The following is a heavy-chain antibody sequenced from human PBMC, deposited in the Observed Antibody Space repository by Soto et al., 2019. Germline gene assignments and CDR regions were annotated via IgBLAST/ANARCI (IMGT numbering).Heavy chain of an antibody. J-gene: IGHJ5*02. V-gene: IGHV3-21*01. CDR3: ARERDYYGSGSFRWFDP. CDR2: ISSSSSYI. D-gene: IGHD3-10*01. CDR1: GFTFSSYS. Sequence: EVQLVESGGGLVKPGGSLRLSCAASGFTFSSYSMNWVRQAPGKGLEWVSSISSSSSYIYYADSVKGRFTISRDSAKNSLYLQMNSLRAEDTAVYYCARERDYYGSGSFRWFDPWGQGTLVTVSS.